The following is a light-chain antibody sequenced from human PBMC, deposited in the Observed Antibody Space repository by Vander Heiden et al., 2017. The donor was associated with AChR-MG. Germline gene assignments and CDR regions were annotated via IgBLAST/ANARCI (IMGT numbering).Light chain of an antibody. CDR2: DVS. CDR3: CSYAGSYTSRV. J-gene: IGLJ3*02. V-gene: IGLV2-11*01. Sequence: QSALTQPRSVSGSPGQSVTISCTGTSSDFGTNSYVSWYQQHPGKVPKLLIYDVSKRPSGVPDRFSGSKYGNTASLTISGLQAEDEADYYCCSYAGSYTSRVFGGGTKLTVL. CDR1: SSDFGTNSY.